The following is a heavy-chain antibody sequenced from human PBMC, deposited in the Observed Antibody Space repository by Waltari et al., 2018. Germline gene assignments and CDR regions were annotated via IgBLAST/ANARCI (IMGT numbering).Heavy chain of an antibody. D-gene: IGHD6-19*01. CDR2: ISYDGSNK. V-gene: IGHV3-30*18. J-gene: IGHJ5*02. Sequence: QVQLVESGGGVVQPGRSLRLSCAASGFTFSRYGMHWVRQAPGKGLEWVAVISYDGSNKYYADSVKGRFTISRDNSKNTLYLQMNSLRAEDTAVYYCAKGSSGWYDRWGQGTLVTVSS. CDR1: GFTFSRYG. CDR3: AKGSSGWYDR.